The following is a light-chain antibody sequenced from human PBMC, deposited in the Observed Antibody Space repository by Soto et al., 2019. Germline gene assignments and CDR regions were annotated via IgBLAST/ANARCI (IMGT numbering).Light chain of an antibody. CDR2: ATS. J-gene: IGKJ1*01. CDR1: QNIRSY. V-gene: IGKV1-39*01. Sequence: DIQMTQSPSSLSASVGDRVTITCRASQNIRSYLNGYQQKPGKAPQLLIYATSSLQTGVPSRFSASGSGTDFSLVISDLRPEDSASYYCQQGYSSRWTSGRGTKVEI. CDR3: QQGYSSRWT.